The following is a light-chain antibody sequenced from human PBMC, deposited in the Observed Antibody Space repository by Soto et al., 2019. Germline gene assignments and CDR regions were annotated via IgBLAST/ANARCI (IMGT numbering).Light chain of an antibody. CDR3: SSYADSSNVV. V-gene: IGLV2-8*01. CDR1: SSDVGGHNS. J-gene: IGLJ3*02. Sequence: QSVLTQSPSASGSPGQSVTISCTGTSSDVGGHNSVSWYQQHPGKAPKLMIYEVNKRPSGVPDRFSGSKSGNTASLTVSGLQAEDEADYYCSSYADSSNVVFGGGTKLTVL. CDR2: EVN.